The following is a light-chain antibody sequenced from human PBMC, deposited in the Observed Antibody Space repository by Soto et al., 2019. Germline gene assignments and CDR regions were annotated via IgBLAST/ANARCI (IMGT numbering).Light chain of an antibody. J-gene: IGLJ1*01. V-gene: IGLV2-14*01. CDR2: EVS. Sequence: QSVLTQPASVSGSPGQSITISCSGTSSDVGGYNYVSWYQQLPGKAPKLMIYEVSNRPSGVSNRFSGSKSANTASLTISGLQAEDEADYYCSSYTSSSTLVFGTGTKVTVL. CDR3: SSYTSSSTLV. CDR1: SSDVGGYNY.